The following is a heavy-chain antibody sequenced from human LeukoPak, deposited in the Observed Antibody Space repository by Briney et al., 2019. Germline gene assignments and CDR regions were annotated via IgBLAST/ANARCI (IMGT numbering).Heavy chain of an antibody. D-gene: IGHD5-12*01. Sequence: GGSLRLSCAASGFTFSSYAMHWVRQAPGKGLEWVAVISYDGSNKYYADSVKGRFTISRDNSKNTLYLQMNSLRAEDTAVYYCARETRVATAPYYYYYYYMDVWGKGTTVTVSS. J-gene: IGHJ6*03. V-gene: IGHV3-30-3*01. CDR3: ARETRVATAPYYYYYYYMDV. CDR2: ISYDGSNK. CDR1: GFTFSSYA.